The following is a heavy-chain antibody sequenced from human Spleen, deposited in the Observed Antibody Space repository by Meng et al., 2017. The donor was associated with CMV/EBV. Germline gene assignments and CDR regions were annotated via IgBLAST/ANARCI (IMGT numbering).Heavy chain of an antibody. J-gene: IGHJ4*02. D-gene: IGHD2-2*01. CDR3: ARGGGSSDY. CDR2: ISSSSTII. Sequence: ETLSLTCAASGFTFRTYSMNWVRQAPGKGLEWVSYISSSSTIIYYADSVKGRFTISRDNAKNSLYLQMNSLRAEDTAVYYCARGGGSSDYWGQGTLVTVSS. V-gene: IGHV3-48*04. CDR1: GFTFRTYS.